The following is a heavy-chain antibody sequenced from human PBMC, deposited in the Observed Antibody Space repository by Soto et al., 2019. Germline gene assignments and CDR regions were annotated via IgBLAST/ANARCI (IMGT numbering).Heavy chain of an antibody. D-gene: IGHD1-1*01. V-gene: IGHV1-46*01. CDR3: VRGGGGTTDNWFDT. Sequence: GASVKVSCKASGYTFTRFYLHWVRQAPGQGLEWMGIINPSGGGTTYAQKFQGRVTMTRDTSTSTVYMELTSLRSEDTALFYCVRGGGGTTDNWFDTWGPGTLVTVSS. CDR1: GYTFTRFY. J-gene: IGHJ5*02. CDR2: INPSGGGT.